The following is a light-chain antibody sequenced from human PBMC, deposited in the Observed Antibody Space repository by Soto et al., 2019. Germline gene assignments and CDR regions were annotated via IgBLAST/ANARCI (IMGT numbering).Light chain of an antibody. Sequence: DIQMTQSPSSLSASVGDRVTITCRASQSISSYLNWYQQKPGKAPKVLIYAASTLQSGVPSRFSGSGSGTDSTLTISSLQPEDFATYYCQQSFSSPPITFGQGTRLEIK. CDR3: QQSFSSPPIT. CDR2: AAS. CDR1: QSISSY. V-gene: IGKV1-39*01. J-gene: IGKJ5*01.